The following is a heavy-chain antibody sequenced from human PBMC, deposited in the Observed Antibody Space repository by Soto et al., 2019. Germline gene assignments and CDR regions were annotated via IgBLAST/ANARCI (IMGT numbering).Heavy chain of an antibody. D-gene: IGHD4-4*01. J-gene: IGHJ4*02. V-gene: IGHV4-34*01. CDR2: INHSGST. Sequence: ASETLSLTCAVYGGSFSGYYWSWIRQPPGKGLEWIGEINHSGSTNYNPSLKSRVTISVDTSKNQFSLKLSSVTAADTAVYYCARVTTNYFDYWGQGTLVTVSS. CDR3: ARVTTNYFDY. CDR1: GGSFSGYY.